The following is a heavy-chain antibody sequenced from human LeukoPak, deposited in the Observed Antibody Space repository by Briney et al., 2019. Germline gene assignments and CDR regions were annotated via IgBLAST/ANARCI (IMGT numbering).Heavy chain of an antibody. CDR3: ARPARSGYNNDAFGI. CDR1: GYSFTSYW. D-gene: IGHD3-3*01. Sequence: GESLKISCKGSGYSFTSYWIGWVRQMPGKGLEWMGIIYPADSDTRYSPSFQGQVTISADKSISTAYLQWSSLKASDTAMYYCARPARSGYNNDAFGIWGQGTLVTVSS. J-gene: IGHJ3*02. V-gene: IGHV5-51*01. CDR2: IYPADSDT.